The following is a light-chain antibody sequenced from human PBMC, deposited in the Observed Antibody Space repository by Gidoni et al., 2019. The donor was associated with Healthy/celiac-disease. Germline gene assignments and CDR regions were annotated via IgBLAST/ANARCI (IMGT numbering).Light chain of an antibody. Sequence: QSALTQPASGSGSPGPSITISCTGTSSDVGSYNLVSWYQQHPGKAPKLMIYEGSKRPSGVSNRFSGSKSGNTASLTISGLQAEDEADYYCCSYAGSSTLVFGGGTKLTVL. J-gene: IGLJ2*01. V-gene: IGLV2-23*01. CDR3: CSYAGSSTLV. CDR1: SSDVGSYNL. CDR2: EGS.